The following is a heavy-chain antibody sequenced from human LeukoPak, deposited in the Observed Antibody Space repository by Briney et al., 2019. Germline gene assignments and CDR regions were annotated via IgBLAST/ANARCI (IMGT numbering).Heavy chain of an antibody. CDR2: INSDGSST. D-gene: IGHD1-1*01. CDR1: GFTFSSYW. Sequence: PGGSLRLSCAASGFTFSSYWMHWVRQAPGKGLVWVSRINSDGSSTSYADSVKGRFTISRDNAKNTLYLQMNSLRAEDTAVYYCAKPLTTYYFDYWGQGTLVTVSS. CDR3: AKPLTTYYFDY. V-gene: IGHV3-74*01. J-gene: IGHJ4*02.